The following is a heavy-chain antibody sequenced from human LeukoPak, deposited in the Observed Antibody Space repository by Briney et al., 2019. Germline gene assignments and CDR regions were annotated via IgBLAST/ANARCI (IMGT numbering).Heavy chain of an antibody. J-gene: IGHJ4*02. CDR3: ARESRAILSGYYIVAPLDY. D-gene: IGHD3-9*01. CDR2: IIPFVGVA. Sequence: ASVKVSCKVSGGTFITYAISWVRQAPGQGLEWMGRIIPFVGVANYTQRFRGRVTITADESTSTTYMELSRLRSEDTAVYYCARESRAILSGYYIVAPLDYWGQGTLVTVSS. CDR1: GGTFITYA. V-gene: IGHV1-69*04.